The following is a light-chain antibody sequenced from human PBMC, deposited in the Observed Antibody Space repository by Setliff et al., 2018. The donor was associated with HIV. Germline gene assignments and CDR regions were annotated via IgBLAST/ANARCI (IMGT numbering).Light chain of an antibody. CDR3: QVWDSSSDHSYV. Sequence: SYELTQPPSVSVAPGKTARITCGGNNIGSKRVHWYQQKPGQAPLLVIYYDSDRPSGIPERFSGSNSGNTATLTISRVEAGDEADYYCQVWDSSSDHSYVFGTGTKGTVL. CDR1: NIGSKR. J-gene: IGLJ1*01. CDR2: YDS. V-gene: IGLV3-21*04.